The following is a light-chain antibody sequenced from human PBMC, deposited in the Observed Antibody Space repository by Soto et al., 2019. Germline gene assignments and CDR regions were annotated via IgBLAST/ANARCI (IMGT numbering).Light chain of an antibody. Sequence: IGLTQSASTLSAPPGDRVTLPCRASQGFXSNFAWDHRKPGQAHRILXANASTRERGGPARYSGSGSGTEFTLTISSLEPDDFACYYWQQRSGGPRSFGQGTRLEIK. V-gene: IGKV3-11*01. CDR2: NAS. CDR3: QQRSGGPRS. CDR1: QGFXSN. J-gene: IGKJ5*01.